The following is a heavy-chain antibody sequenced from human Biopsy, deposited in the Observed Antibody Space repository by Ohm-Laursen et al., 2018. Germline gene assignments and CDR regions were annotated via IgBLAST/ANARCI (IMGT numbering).Heavy chain of an antibody. CDR2: IGASDYNT. CDR3: VKQWGGYNFDS. J-gene: IGHJ5*01. V-gene: IGHV3-23*01. CDR1: GFTFHTYA. Sequence: SLRLSCAASGFTFHTYAMNWVRQAPGKGLEWVAHIGASDYNTYYADSVRGRFTISRDNSKQMVHLEINSLTADDTAVYYCVKQWGGYNFDSWGQGTLVTVSS. D-gene: IGHD1-14*01.